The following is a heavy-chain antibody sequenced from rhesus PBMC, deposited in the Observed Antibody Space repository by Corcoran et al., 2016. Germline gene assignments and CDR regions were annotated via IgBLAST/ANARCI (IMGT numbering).Heavy chain of an antibody. CDR1: GFSFSDYY. V-gene: IGHV3S18*01. Sequence: EVQLVDSGGGLAKPGGSLSLSCAASGFSFSDYYLYLVRPAPGKGLEWVSGISYTGGSTYYADSVKGRFTISRENAKNTLYLQMDSLRAEDTAVYYCARVEYRNSLDVWGRGVLVTVSS. D-gene: IGHD4-23*01. J-gene: IGHJ5-2*02. CDR3: ARVEYRNSLDV. CDR2: ISYTGGST.